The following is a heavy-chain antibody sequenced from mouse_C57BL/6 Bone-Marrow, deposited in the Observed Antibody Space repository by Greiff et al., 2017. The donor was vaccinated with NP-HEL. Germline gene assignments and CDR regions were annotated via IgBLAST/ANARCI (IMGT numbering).Heavy chain of an antibody. J-gene: IGHJ2*01. Sequence: VQRVESGPELVKPGASVKISCKASGYAFSSSWMNWVKQRPGKGLEWIGRIYPGDGDTNYNGKFKGKATLTADKSSSTAYMQLSSLTSEDSAVYFCARSPYDYKFDYWGQGTTLTVSS. CDR1: GYAFSSSW. D-gene: IGHD2-4*01. CDR3: ARSPYDYKFDY. V-gene: IGHV1-82*01. CDR2: IYPGDGDT.